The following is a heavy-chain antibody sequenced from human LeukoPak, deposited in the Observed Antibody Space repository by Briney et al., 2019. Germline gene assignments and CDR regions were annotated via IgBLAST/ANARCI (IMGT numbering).Heavy chain of an antibody. CDR2: INPSTGGT. D-gene: IGHD2-15*01. V-gene: IGHV1-2*02. CDR3: TRGRCGSGTCYLFDF. J-gene: IGHJ4*02. Sequence: ASVKVSCKASGYTFTGYYMHWVRQAPGQGLEWMGWINPSTGGTKYAQQLQGRVTMTRDTSISTAFMELSGLKSDDTAIYYCTRGRCGSGTCYLFDFWGQGTLVTVSS. CDR1: GYTFTGYY.